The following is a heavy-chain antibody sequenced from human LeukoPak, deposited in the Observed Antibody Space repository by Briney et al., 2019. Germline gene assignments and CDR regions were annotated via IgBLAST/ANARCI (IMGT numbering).Heavy chain of an antibody. CDR1: GCTFTSYY. CDR3: ARPHGSGGRGQFDP. CDR2: INPSGGSS. Sequence: GASVKVSCKASGCTFTSYYMHWVRQAPGQGLEWMGIINPSGGSSSYAQKFQGRVTMTGDTSTSTVYMELSSLRSEDTAVYYRARPHGSGGRGQFDPWGQGTLVTVSS. D-gene: IGHD3-10*01. V-gene: IGHV1-46*01. J-gene: IGHJ5*02.